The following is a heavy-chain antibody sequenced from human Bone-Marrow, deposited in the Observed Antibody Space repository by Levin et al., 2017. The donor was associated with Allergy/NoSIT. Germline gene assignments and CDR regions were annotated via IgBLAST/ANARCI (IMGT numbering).Heavy chain of an antibody. D-gene: IGHD3-9*01. Sequence: GESLKISCAASGFTFSSYTMNWVRQAPGKGLEWVAYIRTTTNTITYAESVKGRFTISRDNAKNSLFLQMNSLRAEDTAVYYCARDLRYAFDVWGQGTMVTVSS. J-gene: IGHJ3*01. V-gene: IGHV3-48*01. CDR1: GFTFSSYT. CDR3: ARDLRYAFDV. CDR2: IRTTTNTI.